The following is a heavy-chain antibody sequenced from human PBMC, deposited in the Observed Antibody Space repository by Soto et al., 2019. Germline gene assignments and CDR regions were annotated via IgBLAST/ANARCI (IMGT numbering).Heavy chain of an antibody. D-gene: IGHD3-10*01. CDR1: GFTFSSYS. CDR2: ISSSSSYI. J-gene: IGHJ4*02. CDR3: VRDMVRGRYYFDY. V-gene: IGHV3-21*01. Sequence: EVQLVESGGGLVKPGGSLRLSCAASGFTFSSYSMNWVRQAPGKGLEWVSSISSSSSYIYYADSVKGRFTISRDNAKNSLYLQMNSLRAEDTAVYYCVRDMVRGRYYFDYWGQGTLVTVSS.